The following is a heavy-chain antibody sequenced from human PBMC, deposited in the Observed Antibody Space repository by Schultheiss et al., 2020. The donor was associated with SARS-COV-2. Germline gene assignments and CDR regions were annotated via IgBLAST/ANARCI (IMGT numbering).Heavy chain of an antibody. D-gene: IGHD2-15*01. CDR1: GFTFGTYN. V-gene: IGHV3-21*01. J-gene: IGHJ5*02. Sequence: GGSLRLSCAASGFTFGTYNMHWVRQAPGKGLEFVASIRSSGRDIYYADSMQGRFTVSRDNANNSLYLQMHSLRAEDTAVYYCVRDRSWWTPYNCFDLWGRGTLVTVPS. CDR3: VRDRSWWTPYNCFDL. CDR2: IRSSGRDI.